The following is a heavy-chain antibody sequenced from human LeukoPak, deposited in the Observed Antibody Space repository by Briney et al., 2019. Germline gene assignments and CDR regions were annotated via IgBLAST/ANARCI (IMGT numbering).Heavy chain of an antibody. V-gene: IGHV3-23*01. Sequence: GGSLRLSCAASGSTFSSYAMSWVRQAPGKGLEWVSAISGSGGNTYYADSVKGRFTISRDNSKNTLYLLMNSLRAEDTAVYFCAKDIQCTYWGQGALVTVSS. CDR3: AKDIQCTY. J-gene: IGHJ4*02. D-gene: IGHD2-21*01. CDR1: GSTFSSYA. CDR2: ISGSGGNT.